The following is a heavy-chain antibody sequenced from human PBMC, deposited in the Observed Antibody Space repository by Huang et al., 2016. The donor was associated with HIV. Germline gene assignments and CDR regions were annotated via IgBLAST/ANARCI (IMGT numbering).Heavy chain of an antibody. J-gene: IGHJ4*02. CDR1: GGSFSGPN. Sequence: QVQLHQWGAGLLKPSETLSLPCAVYGGSFSGPNWTWIRQTPGTGLGWIGEINHSGRPKYSPSLKRRVTISLYTSKNQFSLRRRSVTAADTAVYYCARGRGDAHGFLGLDFWGQGTLVTVSS. CDR3: ARGRGDAHGFLGLDF. CDR2: INHSGRP. V-gene: IGHV4-34*01. D-gene: IGHD3-10*01.